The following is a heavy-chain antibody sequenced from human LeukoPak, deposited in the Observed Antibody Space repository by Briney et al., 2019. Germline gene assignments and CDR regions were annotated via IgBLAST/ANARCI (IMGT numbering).Heavy chain of an antibody. Sequence: SVKVSCKASGGTFSSYAISWVRQAPGQGLEWMGGIIPIFGTANYAQKFQGRVTITADKSTSTAYMELGSLRSEDTAVYYCARVARKTNYYDSSGYYGVFLPWGQGTLVTVSS. CDR3: ARVARKTNYYDSSGYYGVFLP. D-gene: IGHD3-22*01. CDR1: GGTFSSYA. V-gene: IGHV1-69*06. CDR2: IIPIFGTA. J-gene: IGHJ5*02.